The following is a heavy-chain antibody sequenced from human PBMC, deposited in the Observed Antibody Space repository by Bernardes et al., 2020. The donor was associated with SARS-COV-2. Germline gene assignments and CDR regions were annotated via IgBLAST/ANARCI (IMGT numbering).Heavy chain of an antibody. CDR1: GASINNNDYF. Sequence: TLSLTCTVSGASINNNDYFWGWIRQPPGKGLEWIGSMSYSGSTYYNPSLKSRVTISVDTSKNQFSLKLSSVTAADTAVYYCARHGDWELLWPFDYWGQGTRVTVSS. CDR3: ARHGDWELLWPFDY. D-gene: IGHD1-26*01. J-gene: IGHJ4*02. CDR2: MSYSGST. V-gene: IGHV4-39*01.